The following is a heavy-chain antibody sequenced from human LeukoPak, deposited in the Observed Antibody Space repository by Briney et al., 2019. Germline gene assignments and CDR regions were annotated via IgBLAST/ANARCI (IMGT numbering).Heavy chain of an antibody. CDR2: IIPIFGTA. Sequence: SVKVSCKASGGTFSSYAISWVRQAPGQGLEWMGGIIPIFGTANYAQKFQGRVTITTDESTSTAYMELSSLRSEDTAVYYCARDGDSSGYYYDYAFDIWGQGTMVTVSS. V-gene: IGHV1-69*05. D-gene: IGHD3-22*01. J-gene: IGHJ3*02. CDR1: GGTFSSYA. CDR3: ARDGDSSGYYYDYAFDI.